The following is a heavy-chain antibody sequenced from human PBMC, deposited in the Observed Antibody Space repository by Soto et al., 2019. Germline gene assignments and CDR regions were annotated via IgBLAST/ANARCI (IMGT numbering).Heavy chain of an antibody. Sequence: LTCAISGDSVSSNSAAWNWIRQSPSRGLEWLGRTYYRSKWYNDYAESVKSRITINPDTSKNQFSLQLNSVTPEDTAVYYCAKVSSSWYAGFFDLWGQGTLVTVSS. V-gene: IGHV6-1*01. CDR2: TYYRSKWYN. D-gene: IGHD6-13*01. J-gene: IGHJ4*02. CDR3: AKVSSSWYAGFFDL. CDR1: GDSVSSNSAA.